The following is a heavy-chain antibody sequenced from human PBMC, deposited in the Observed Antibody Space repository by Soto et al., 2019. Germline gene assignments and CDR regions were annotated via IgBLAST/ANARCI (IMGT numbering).Heavy chain of an antibody. V-gene: IGHV4-30-4*01. CDR2: IYYSGST. J-gene: IGHJ6*02. CDR1: GGSISSGDYY. CDR3: AREGATVTTNYYYGMDV. Sequence: LSLTCTVSGGSISSGDYYWSWIRQPPGKGLEWIGYIYYSGSTYYNPSLKSRVTISVDTSKNQFSLKLSSVTAADTAVYYCAREGATVTTNYYYGMDVWGQGTTVTVSS. D-gene: IGHD4-17*01.